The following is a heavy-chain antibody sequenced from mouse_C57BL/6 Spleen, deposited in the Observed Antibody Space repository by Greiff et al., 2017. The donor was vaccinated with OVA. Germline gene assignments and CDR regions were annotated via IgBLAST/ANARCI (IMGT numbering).Heavy chain of an antibody. J-gene: IGHJ1*03. CDR1: GYAFTNYL. D-gene: IGHD1-1*01. Sequence: QVQLQQSGAELVRPGTSVKVSCKASGYAFTNYLIEWVQQRPGQGLEWIGVINPGSGGTNYNEKFKGKATLTADKSSSTAYMQLSSLTSEGSTVYISAGRLRGYFDVWGTGTTVTVSS. V-gene: IGHV1-54*01. CDR2: INPGSGGT. CDR3: AGRLRGYFDV.